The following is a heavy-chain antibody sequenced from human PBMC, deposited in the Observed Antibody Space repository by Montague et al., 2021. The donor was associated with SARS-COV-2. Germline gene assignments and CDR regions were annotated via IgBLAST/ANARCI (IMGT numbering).Heavy chain of an antibody. CDR3: ARGSHYYDSSGYYFDY. Sequence: SETLSLTCTVSGGSISSYYWSWIQQPPGKGLEWTGYIYYSGSTNYNPSLKSRVTISVDTSKNQFSLKLSSVTAADTAVYYCARGSHYYDSSGYYFDYWGQGTLVTVSS. J-gene: IGHJ4*02. CDR2: IYYSGST. D-gene: IGHD3-22*01. V-gene: IGHV4-59*01. CDR1: GGSISSYY.